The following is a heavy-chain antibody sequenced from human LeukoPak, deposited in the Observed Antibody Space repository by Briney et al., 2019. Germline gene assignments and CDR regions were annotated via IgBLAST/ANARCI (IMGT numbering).Heavy chain of an antibody. CDR3: ARGDCSSTSCYRVGLYYYYMDV. D-gene: IGHD2-2*02. CDR1: GGSISSGSYY. Sequence: SETLSLTCTVSGGSISSGSYYGNWIRQPAGKGLEWIGRIYTSASTKYNPSLKSRVTISVDTSKNQFSLKLSSVTAADTAVYYCARGDCSSTSCYRVGLYYYYMDVWGKGTTVTVSS. J-gene: IGHJ6*03. V-gene: IGHV4-61*02. CDR2: IYTSAST.